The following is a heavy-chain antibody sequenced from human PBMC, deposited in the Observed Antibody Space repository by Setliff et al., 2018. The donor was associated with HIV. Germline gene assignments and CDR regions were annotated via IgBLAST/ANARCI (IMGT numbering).Heavy chain of an antibody. V-gene: IGHV4-39*01. CDR3: ARHSYCYYMDV. J-gene: IGHJ6*03. CDR2: IYYSGST. CDR1: GGSISSSSYY. Sequence: PSETLSLTCTVSGGSISSSSYYWGWIRQPPGKGLEWIGSIYYSGSTYYNPSLKSRVTISVDTSKNQFSLKLSSVTAADTAVYYCARHSYCYYMDVWGKGTTVTVSS.